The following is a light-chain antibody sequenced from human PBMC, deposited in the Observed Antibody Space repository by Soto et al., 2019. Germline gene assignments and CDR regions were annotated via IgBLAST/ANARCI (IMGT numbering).Light chain of an antibody. Sequence: QSVLTQPPSVSGAPGQRVTISCTGSSSNIGAGYDVHWYQQVPGTAPKLLIFANINRPSGVPDRFSGSKSGTSASLAITGLQAEDEADYYCQSYDSSLTALFGTGTKLTV. CDR3: QSYDSSLTAL. J-gene: IGLJ1*01. CDR2: ANI. V-gene: IGLV1-40*01. CDR1: SSNIGAGYD.